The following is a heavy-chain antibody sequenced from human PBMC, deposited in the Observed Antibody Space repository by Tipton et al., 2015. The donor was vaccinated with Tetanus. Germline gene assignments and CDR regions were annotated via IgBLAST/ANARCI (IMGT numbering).Heavy chain of an antibody. V-gene: IGHV3-33*06. CDR2: IWYDGSNK. J-gene: IGHJ3*02. CDR3: VKDQFGDYDSSGYRDAFDI. CDR1: GFTFSSYG. Sequence: SLRLSCAASGFTFSSYGMHWVRQAPGKGLEWVAVIWYDGSNKYYADSVKGRFTISRDNSKNTLYLQMNSLRAEDTAVYYCVKDQFGDYDSSGYRDAFDIWGQGTMVTVSS. D-gene: IGHD3-22*01.